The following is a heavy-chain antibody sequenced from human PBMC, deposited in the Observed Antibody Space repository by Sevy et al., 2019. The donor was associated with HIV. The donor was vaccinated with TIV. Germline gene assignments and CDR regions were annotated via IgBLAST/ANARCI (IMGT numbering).Heavy chain of an antibody. V-gene: IGHV4-30-2*01. D-gene: IGHD3-22*01. Sequence: SETLSLTCAVSGGSISSGGYSWSWIRQPPGKGMEWIGYIYHSGSTYYNPSLKRRVTISVDRSKNQFSLKLSSVTASDTAVYYCARTSNYYDSSGYYSYFDYWGQGSLVTVSS. CDR3: ARTSNYYDSSGYYSYFDY. CDR1: GGSISSGGYS. CDR2: IYHSGST. J-gene: IGHJ4*02.